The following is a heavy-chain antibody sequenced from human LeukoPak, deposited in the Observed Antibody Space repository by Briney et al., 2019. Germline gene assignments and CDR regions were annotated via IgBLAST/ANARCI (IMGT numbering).Heavy chain of an antibody. V-gene: IGHV3-7*01. Sequence: GGSLRLSCAASGFAFSSHWMSWVRQAPGKGLEWVANIKKDGNEKYYVDSVKGRFTISRDNSKNTMYLQMNSLKGEDTAVYYCARRSNPPGRIDHWGQGTLVTVSS. D-gene: IGHD1-14*01. CDR2: IKKDGNEK. CDR3: ARRSNPPGRIDH. CDR1: GFAFSSHW. J-gene: IGHJ4*02.